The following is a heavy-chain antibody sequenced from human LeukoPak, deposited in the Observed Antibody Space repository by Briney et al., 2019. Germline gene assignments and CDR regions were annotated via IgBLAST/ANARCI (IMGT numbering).Heavy chain of an antibody. CDR3: ARVKRGSYYMEPAGGTAFDI. Sequence: SSETLTLTCTVSGGSISSSSYYWGWIRQPPGKGLEWIGSIYYSGSTYYNPSLKSRVTISVDTSKNQFSLKLSSVTAADTAVYYCARVKRGSYYMEPAGGTAFDIWGQGTMVTVSS. CDR1: GGSISSSSYY. D-gene: IGHD1-26*01. J-gene: IGHJ3*02. CDR2: IYYSGST. V-gene: IGHV4-39*07.